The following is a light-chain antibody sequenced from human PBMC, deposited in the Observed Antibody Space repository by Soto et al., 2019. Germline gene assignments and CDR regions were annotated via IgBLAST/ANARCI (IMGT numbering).Light chain of an antibody. CDR2: KAS. Sequence: IQMTQSPSTLSASVGDRVSITCRASQTIFSWLAWYQQKPGKAPKLLIYKASSLESGVPSRYSGSGSGTEFTLTISGLHPDDFATYYCQQYNSYPYSFGQGNKLEIK. V-gene: IGKV1-5*03. CDR3: QQYNSYPYS. CDR1: QTIFSW. J-gene: IGKJ2*03.